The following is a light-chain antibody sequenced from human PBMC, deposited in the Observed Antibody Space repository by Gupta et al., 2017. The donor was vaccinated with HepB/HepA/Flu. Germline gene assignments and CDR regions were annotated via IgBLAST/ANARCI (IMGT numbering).Light chain of an antibody. CDR2: GAS. V-gene: IGKV3-11*01. CDR3: QQRYNWPIT. J-gene: IGKJ4*01. Sequence: EIVLTQSPGTLSLSPGARATLSCRASQSISSFLAWYQQTPGQAPRLLIYGASNSATGIPVRFSGSGSATAFTLTIINREPPDFAVSYCQQRYNWPITFGGGTKVEI. CDR1: QSISSF.